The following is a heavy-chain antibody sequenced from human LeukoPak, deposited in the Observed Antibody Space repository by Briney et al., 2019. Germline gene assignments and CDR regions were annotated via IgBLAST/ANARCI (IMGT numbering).Heavy chain of an antibody. D-gene: IGHD3-9*01. CDR3: ARDLKDDAFDI. Sequence: GASVKVSCKASGYTFTSYYMHWVRQAPGQGREWMGIINPSGGSTSYAQKLQGRVTMTRDTSTSTVYMELSSLRSEDTAVYYWARDLKDDAFDIWGQGTMVTVSS. CDR1: GYTFTSYY. J-gene: IGHJ3*02. V-gene: IGHV1-46*01. CDR2: INPSGGST.